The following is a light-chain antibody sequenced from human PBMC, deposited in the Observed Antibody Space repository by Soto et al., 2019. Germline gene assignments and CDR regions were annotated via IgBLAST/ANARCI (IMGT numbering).Light chain of an antibody. CDR2: FAS. J-gene: IGKJ4*01. V-gene: IGKV3-15*01. CDR1: QSVSSD. Sequence: IVMTQSPATLSVSPGERATLSCRASQSVSSDLAWYQQKPGQAPRLLIYFASTRATGIPDRFSGSGSGTEFTLTISSLQSEDFGVYYCQQSNNWPLTFGGGSKVDIK. CDR3: QQSNNWPLT.